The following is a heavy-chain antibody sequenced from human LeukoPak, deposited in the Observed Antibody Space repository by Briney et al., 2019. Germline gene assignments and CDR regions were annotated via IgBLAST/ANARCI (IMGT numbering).Heavy chain of an antibody. CDR2: INHSGST. J-gene: IGHJ6*03. D-gene: IGHD6-19*01. Sequence: KPSETLSLTCAVYGGSFSGYYWSWIRQPPGKGLEWIGEINHSGSTNYNPSLKSRVTISVDTSKNQFSLKLSSVTAADTAVYYCARGRIAVYYYYYYMDVWSKGTTVTVSS. V-gene: IGHV4-34*01. CDR3: ARGRIAVYYYYYYMDV. CDR1: GGSFSGYY.